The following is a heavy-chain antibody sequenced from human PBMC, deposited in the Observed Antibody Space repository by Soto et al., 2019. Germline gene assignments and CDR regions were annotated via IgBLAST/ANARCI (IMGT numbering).Heavy chain of an antibody. J-gene: IGHJ4*02. CDR2: IYYRGNA. CDR3: ARLEGLATISYYFDF. CDR1: DDSINSDKYY. V-gene: IGHV4-39*01. Sequence: QLQLQESGPGLVKPSETLSLTCSVSDDSINSDKYYWGWIRQPPVKGLEWIGSIYYRGNAYYNPSLQTPFTISLDKSKSQFSLKLNSVTAADSAVYFCARLEGLATISYYFDFWGPGALVTVSS. D-gene: IGHD3-9*01.